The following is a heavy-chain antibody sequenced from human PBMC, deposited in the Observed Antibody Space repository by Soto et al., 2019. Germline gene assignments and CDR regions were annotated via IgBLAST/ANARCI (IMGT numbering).Heavy chain of an antibody. CDR2: ISTNGGST. V-gene: IGHV3-64D*06. D-gene: IGHD3-22*01. J-gene: IGHJ4*02. CDR3: VKGEYYYDSSGYYPFDY. Sequence: GGSLRLSCTASGFTFSSYAMHWVRQAPGKGLEYVSSISTNGGSTHYADSVKGRFTISRDNSKNTQYLQMSSLRADDTAVYYCVKGEYYYDSSGYYPFDYWGQGTLVTVSS. CDR1: GFTFSSYA.